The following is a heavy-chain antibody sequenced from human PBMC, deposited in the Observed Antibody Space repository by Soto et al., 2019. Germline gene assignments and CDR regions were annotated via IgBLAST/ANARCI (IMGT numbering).Heavy chain of an antibody. Sequence: SETLSLTCAVYGGSLSGYYWSWIRQPPGKGLEWIGEISHSGTTNYNPSLKSRVTISVDTSKNQFSLKLTSVTAADTAVYYCARTNWFDPWGQGTLVTVSS. J-gene: IGHJ5*02. CDR2: ISHSGTT. CDR1: GGSLSGYY. CDR3: ARTNWFDP. V-gene: IGHV4-34*01.